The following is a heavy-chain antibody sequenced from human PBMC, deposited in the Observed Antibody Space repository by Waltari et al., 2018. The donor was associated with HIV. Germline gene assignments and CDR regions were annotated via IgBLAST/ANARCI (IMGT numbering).Heavy chain of an antibody. V-gene: IGHV3-23*01. CDR1: GFIFSSYA. CDR2: INVGTTGT. Sequence: EAQLLDSGGDLPQHGGSLRLSCAVSGFIFSSYALSWVRQAPGRGLEWVSSINVGTTGTFYAYSVKGRFTISRDSSKNTLYLQMNSLRAEDTAVYYCAKDRSYDSSGYFDYWGEGTLVTVSS. J-gene: IGHJ4*02. D-gene: IGHD3-22*01. CDR3: AKDRSYDSSGYFDY.